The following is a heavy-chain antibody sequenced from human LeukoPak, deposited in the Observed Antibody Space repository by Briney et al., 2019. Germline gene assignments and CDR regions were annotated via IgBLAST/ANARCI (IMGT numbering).Heavy chain of an antibody. J-gene: IGHJ1*01. Sequence: ASVKVSCKASGGTFSSYAISWVRQAPGQGLEWMGGIIPIFGTANYAQKFQGRVTITTDESTSTAYMELSSLRSEDTAVYYCAFTIFGPNAEYFQHWGQGTLVTVSS. CDR3: AFTIFGPNAEYFQH. CDR2: IIPIFGTA. V-gene: IGHV1-69*05. CDR1: GGTFSSYA. D-gene: IGHD3-3*01.